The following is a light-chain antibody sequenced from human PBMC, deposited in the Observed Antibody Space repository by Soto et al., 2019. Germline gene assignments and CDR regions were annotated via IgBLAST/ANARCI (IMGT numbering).Light chain of an antibody. CDR2: RTS. CDR3: QQYNNWPRAT. V-gene: IGKV3-15*01. J-gene: IGKJ4*01. Sequence: EIVMTQSPTTLSVSPGETVTLSCRASQTINNNLAWYQQKPGQRPRLLMFRTSARATGFPARFSGSGSGTDFNITISSLQSEDFAVYYCQQYNNWPRATFGGGIKVEMK. CDR1: QTINNN.